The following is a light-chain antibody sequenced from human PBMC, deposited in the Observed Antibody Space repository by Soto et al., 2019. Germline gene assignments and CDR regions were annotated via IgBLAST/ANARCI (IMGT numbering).Light chain of an antibody. Sequence: DIQMTQSPSSLSASVGDRVTITCRASQDISNYLAWYQQKPGKVPKLLIYAASTLQSGVPSRFSGSGSGTDFTLTISGLQPEDVASYYCQKYNSVPFTFGRGTKVEIE. CDR1: QDISNY. CDR2: AAS. CDR3: QKYNSVPFT. J-gene: IGKJ4*01. V-gene: IGKV1-27*01.